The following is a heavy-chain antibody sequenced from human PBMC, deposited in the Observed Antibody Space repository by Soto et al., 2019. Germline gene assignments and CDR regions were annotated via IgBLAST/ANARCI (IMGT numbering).Heavy chain of an antibody. CDR2: ISYSGST. V-gene: IGHV4-61*03. J-gene: IGHJ4*02. CDR1: GGSVSSGGYF. CDR3: ARAPYISGWPDS. D-gene: IGHD6-19*01. Sequence: QVQLQESGPGLVKPSETLSLNCTVSGGSVSSGGYFWSWIRQPPGKGLEWIGYISYSGSTKYNPPLESRVTISVDTSNKNFSLKLASVTAADTAVYYCARAPYISGWPDSWGQGTLVTVSS.